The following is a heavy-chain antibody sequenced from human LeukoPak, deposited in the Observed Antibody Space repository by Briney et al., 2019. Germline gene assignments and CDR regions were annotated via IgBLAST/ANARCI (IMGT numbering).Heavy chain of an antibody. CDR2: ISVRDDST. D-gene: IGHD2-2*01. CDR3: ARDRYCSSTNCPYDY. Sequence: HPGGSLRLSCAASGFTSSDYTMNWVREAPGEGVEGVSGISVRDDSTYYADSVKGRFTMSRDNSNNMMYSQMNSLRAEDTAVYYRARDRYCSSTNCPYDYWGQGTLVTVSS. J-gene: IGHJ4*02. V-gene: IGHV3-23*01. CDR1: GFTSSDYT.